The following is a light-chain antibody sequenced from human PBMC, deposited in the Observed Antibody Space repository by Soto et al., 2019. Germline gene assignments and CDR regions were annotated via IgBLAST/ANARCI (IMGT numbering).Light chain of an antibody. CDR2: GAS. J-gene: IGKJ4*01. CDR1: QSVSSRY. V-gene: IGKV3-20*01. Sequence: EIVLTQSPGTLSLSPGERATLSCRASQSVSSRYLACYQQKPGQAHRLLIDGASNRATGIPDRFSGSEAGEDFPITISLLDPEDFAEYYQQQYSSSLTFGEGTKVEIK. CDR3: QQYSSSLT.